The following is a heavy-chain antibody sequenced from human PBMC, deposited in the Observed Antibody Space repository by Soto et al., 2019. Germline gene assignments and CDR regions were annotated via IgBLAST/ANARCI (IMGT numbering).Heavy chain of an antibody. CDR3: ARDREYYYDSSGNYYYHYGMDV. CDR1: GYTFTNYG. V-gene: IGHV1-18*04. J-gene: IGHJ6*02. D-gene: IGHD3-22*01. CDR2: ISGYNGNT. Sequence: QVQLVESGAEVKKPGASVKVSCKASGYTFTNYGISWVRQAPGQGLEWMGWISGYNGNTKYAQKFQGRVTMTTDTPTNTAYRELRSRRSDDTAVYYCARDREYYYDSSGNYYYHYGMDVWGQGTTVTVS.